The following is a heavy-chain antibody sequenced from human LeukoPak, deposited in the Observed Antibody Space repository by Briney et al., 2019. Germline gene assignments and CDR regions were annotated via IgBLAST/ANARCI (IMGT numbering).Heavy chain of an antibody. Sequence: GGSLRLSCAASGFTFSSYAMHWVRQAPGKGLEWVAVISYDGSNKYYADSVKGRFTISRDNSKNTLYLQMNSLRAEDTAVYYCARNRVERTYYYYYGMDVWGQGTTVTVSS. V-gene: IGHV3-30-3*01. J-gene: IGHJ6*02. CDR1: GFTFSSYA. D-gene: IGHD1-1*01. CDR2: ISYDGSNK. CDR3: ARNRVERTYYYYYGMDV.